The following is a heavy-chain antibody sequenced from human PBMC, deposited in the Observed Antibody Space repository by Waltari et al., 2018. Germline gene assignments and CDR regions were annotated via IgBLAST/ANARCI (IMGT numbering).Heavy chain of an antibody. CDR1: GFTFRSYN. Sequence: EVQLVESGGGLVQPGGSLRLSCAASGFTFRSYNMNWVRQAPGKGLEWFSYISSSTSIIHNADSVKGRFTISRDNAKNSLSLQMNSLRAEDTAVYFCARVARDAFDIWGQGTMVTVSS. CDR3: ARVARDAFDI. CDR2: ISSSTSII. J-gene: IGHJ3*02. V-gene: IGHV3-48*01.